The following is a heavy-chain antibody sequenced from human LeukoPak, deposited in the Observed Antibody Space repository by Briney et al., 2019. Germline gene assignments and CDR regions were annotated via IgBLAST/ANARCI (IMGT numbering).Heavy chain of an antibody. CDR1: GFTFSSYS. CDR2: ISSSSSYI. D-gene: IGHD7-27*01. CDR3: ARDKGNWEHY. J-gene: IGHJ4*02. V-gene: IGHV3-21*01. Sequence: GGSLRLSCAASGFTFSSYSMNWVRQAPGKGLEWVSSISSSSSYIYYTDSVKGRFTISRDNAKNSLYLQMNSRRAEDTAVYYCARDKGNWEHYWGQGTLVTVPS.